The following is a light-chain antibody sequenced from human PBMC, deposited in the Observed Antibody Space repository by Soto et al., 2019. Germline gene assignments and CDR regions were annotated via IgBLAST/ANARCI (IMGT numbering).Light chain of an antibody. CDR3: QQYET. CDR2: DAS. Sequence: DIQMTQSPSTLSASVGDRVTITCRASQSISSWLAWYQQKPGKAPKLLIYDASSLESGVPSRFSGSGSGTEFTLTISSLQPDYFATYYCQQYETFGQGTKVEIK. V-gene: IGKV1-5*01. CDR1: QSISSW. J-gene: IGKJ1*01.